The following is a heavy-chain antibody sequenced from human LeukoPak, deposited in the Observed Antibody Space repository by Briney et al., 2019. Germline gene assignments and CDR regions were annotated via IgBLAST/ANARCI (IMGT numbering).Heavy chain of an antibody. CDR2: IIPILGIA. Sequence: SSVKVSCKASGGTFSSYTISWVRQAPGQGLEWMGRIIPILGIANYAQKFQGRVTITADKSTSTAYMELSSLRSEDTAVYYCAIHPYYDFWSGYIKLDYWVQGTLVTVSS. CDR1: GGTFSSYT. D-gene: IGHD3-3*01. J-gene: IGHJ4*02. CDR3: AIHPYYDFWSGYIKLDY. V-gene: IGHV1-69*02.